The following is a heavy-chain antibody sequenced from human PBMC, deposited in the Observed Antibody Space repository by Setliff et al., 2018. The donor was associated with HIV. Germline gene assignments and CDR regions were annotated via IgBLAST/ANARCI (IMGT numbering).Heavy chain of an antibody. J-gene: IGHJ3*02. D-gene: IGHD6-19*01. Sequence: ASVKVSCKASGYSFARYGLSWVRQAPGQGLEWMGWTSGFNGNTKYAQSFQDRVAMTTETATSTAYMEMRSLRSDDMAVYFCARVPYRSAWFSGGHDAFDIWGQGTMVTVSS. CDR1: GYSFARYG. V-gene: IGHV1-18*03. CDR2: TSGFNGNT. CDR3: ARVPYRSAWFSGGHDAFDI.